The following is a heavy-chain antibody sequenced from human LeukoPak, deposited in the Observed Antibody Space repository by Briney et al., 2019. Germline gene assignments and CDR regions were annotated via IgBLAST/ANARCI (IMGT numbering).Heavy chain of an antibody. CDR1: GFTFSDYY. Sequence: GGSLRLSCAASGFTFSDYYISWIRQAPGKGLEWVSYISSSSGYTNYADSVKGRFTISRDNAKNSLYLQMNSLRAEDTAVYYCARHVDTAMGGMDVWGQGTTVTVSS. CDR2: ISSSSGYT. V-gene: IGHV3-11*03. CDR3: ARHVDTAMGGMDV. J-gene: IGHJ6*02. D-gene: IGHD5-18*01.